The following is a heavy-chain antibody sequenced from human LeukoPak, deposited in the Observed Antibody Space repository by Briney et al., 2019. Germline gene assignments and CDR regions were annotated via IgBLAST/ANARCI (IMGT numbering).Heavy chain of an antibody. CDR2: INPNSGGT. CDR3: ARDRTRTGYSSGWCHDY. D-gene: IGHD6-19*01. CDR1: GYTFTGYY. V-gene: IGHV1-2*02. J-gene: IGHJ4*02. Sequence: ASVTVSCKASGYTFTGYYMHWVRQAPGQGLEWMGWINPNSGGTNYAQKFQGRVTMTRDTSISTAYMELSRLRSDDTAVYYCARDRTRTGYSSGWCHDYWGQGTLVTVSS.